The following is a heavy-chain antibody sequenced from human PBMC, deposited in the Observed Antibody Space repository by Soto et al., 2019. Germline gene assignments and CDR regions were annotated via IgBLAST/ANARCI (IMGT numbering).Heavy chain of an antibody. D-gene: IGHD3-10*02. V-gene: IGHV1-2*02. Sequence: VQLMQSGAEVKKPGSSVKVSCKASGGTFSSHSINWVRQAPGQGLEWMGWINPKFGDTTYAQDFQGRVSMTRDMSISTVYMELSRLTSDDTAIYYCARNMDYYYGRGSGNGHGVWGQGTTVTVFS. CDR2: INPKFGDT. CDR1: GGTFSSHS. CDR3: ARNMDYYYGRGSGNGHGV. J-gene: IGHJ6*02.